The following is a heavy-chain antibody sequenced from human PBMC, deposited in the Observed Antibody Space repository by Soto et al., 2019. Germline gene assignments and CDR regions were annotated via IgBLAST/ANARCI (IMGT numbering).Heavy chain of an antibody. J-gene: IGHJ6*02. CDR3: VQSRCGGDCLEIYSSHAYNGLDV. V-gene: IGHV2-5*02. D-gene: IGHD2-21*02. Sequence: QVTLKESGPTLVKPTQTHTLTCTVSGLSLRTTGVGVGWVRQPPGKALEWLALLYWDDDKRYSPSLRSRLTIAKDISEKQVVLTMTNMDTVDTATYYCVQSRCGGDCLEIYSSHAYNGLDVWGQGTTVTVSS. CDR2: LYWDDDK. CDR1: GLSLRTTGVG.